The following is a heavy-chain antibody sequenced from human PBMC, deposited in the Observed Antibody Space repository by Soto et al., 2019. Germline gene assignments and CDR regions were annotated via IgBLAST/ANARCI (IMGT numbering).Heavy chain of an antibody. J-gene: IGHJ2*01. CDR1: GYTFSDYA. CDR3: VRCYCSVGSCYACWHFDL. V-gene: IGHV1-18*01. Sequence: QVQLVQSGGEVKKPGASVKVSCQASGYTFSDYAISWVRQAPGQGLEWMGWISASTRNTDQAQNLKGRVIMTLDTSTNTAYMELRSLRSDDTAVYYCVRCYCSVGSCYACWHFDLWGRGTLVTVSS. D-gene: IGHD2-15*01. CDR2: ISASTRNT.